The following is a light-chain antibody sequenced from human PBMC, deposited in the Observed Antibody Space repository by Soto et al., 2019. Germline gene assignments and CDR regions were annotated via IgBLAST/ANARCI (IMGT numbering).Light chain of an antibody. CDR1: QSVSSSY. J-gene: IGKJ1*01. CDR3: QQYGSSLWT. CDR2: GAS. Sequence: EIVLTQSPGTLSLSPGERATLSCRASQSVSSSYLAWYQQKPGQAPRLLIYGASSRATGIPDRFSVSGSGTDFTLTISKLEPEDFAVYYCQQYGSSLWTFGLGTKVEIK. V-gene: IGKV3-20*01.